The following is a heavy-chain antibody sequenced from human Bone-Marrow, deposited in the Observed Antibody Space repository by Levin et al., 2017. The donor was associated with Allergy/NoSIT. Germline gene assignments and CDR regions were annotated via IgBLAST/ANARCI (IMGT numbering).Heavy chain of an antibody. D-gene: IGHD5-18*01. Sequence: GGSLRLSCAASEFSFEMFWMSWVRQVPGKGPEWVATIKQDGSERYYVDSVNGRFTISRDNGKKSLYLQMNSLRVDDTAVYYCTTCDRGYGLFDYWGPGTLVTVSS. V-gene: IGHV3-7*01. CDR2: IKQDGSER. J-gene: IGHJ4*02. CDR3: TTCDRGYGLFDY. CDR1: EFSFEMFW.